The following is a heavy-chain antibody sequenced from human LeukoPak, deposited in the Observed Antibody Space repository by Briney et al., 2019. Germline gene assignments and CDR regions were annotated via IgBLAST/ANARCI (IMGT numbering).Heavy chain of an antibody. Sequence: PGGSLRLSCAASGFTFSDYEMNWVRQAPGKGLEWVSYISPSGTTMYYAESVKGRFTISRDDAKNSLYLQMNSLRAEDTAVYYCALDSSGLFDYWGQGTLVTASS. D-gene: IGHD3-22*01. CDR3: ALDSSGLFDY. CDR2: ISPSGTTM. J-gene: IGHJ4*02. V-gene: IGHV3-48*03. CDR1: GFTFSDYE.